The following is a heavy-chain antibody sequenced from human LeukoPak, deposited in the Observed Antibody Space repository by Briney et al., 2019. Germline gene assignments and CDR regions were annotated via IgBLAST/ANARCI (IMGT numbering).Heavy chain of an antibody. Sequence: PGGSLRLSCAASGFTFSSYGMSWVRQAPGKGLEWVSAISGSGGSTYYADSVKGRFTISRDNSKNTLYLQMNSLRAEDTAVYYCAKRYSYGLEAVAGVNWGQGTLVTVSS. J-gene: IGHJ4*02. V-gene: IGHV3-23*01. CDR3: AKRYSYGLEAVAGVN. CDR1: GFTFSSYG. D-gene: IGHD5-18*01. CDR2: ISGSGGST.